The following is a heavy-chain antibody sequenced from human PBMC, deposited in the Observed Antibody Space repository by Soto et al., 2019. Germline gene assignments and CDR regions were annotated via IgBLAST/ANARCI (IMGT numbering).Heavy chain of an antibody. CDR2: IKHSGST. D-gene: IGHD6-6*01. Sequence: QVQLQQWGAGLLKPSETLSLTCAVYGGSFSGYYWSWIRQPPGKGLAWIGEIKHSGSTNDNPSLKSRVTISGDTSKNQFSLKLRSVTAADTAVYYCARGGGGAARHVIGRGRYYYYYLDVWGKGTTVTVSS. J-gene: IGHJ6*03. CDR1: GGSFSGYY. V-gene: IGHV4-34*01. CDR3: ARGGGGAARHVIGRGRYYYYYLDV.